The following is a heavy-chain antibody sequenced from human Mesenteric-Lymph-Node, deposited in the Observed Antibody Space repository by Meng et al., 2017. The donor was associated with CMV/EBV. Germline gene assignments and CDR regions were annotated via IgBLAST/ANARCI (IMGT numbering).Heavy chain of an antibody. Sequence: GESLKISCTVSGFTFTDYYMSWIRQAPGKGLEWISYISDSGATVHYVDSVRGRFTISRDNAKNSLYLQMNSLRAEDTAVYYCARDSSYIAAKDYWGQGTLVTVSS. CDR1: GFTFTDYY. J-gene: IGHJ4*02. CDR3: ARDSSYIAAKDY. CDR2: ISDSGATV. D-gene: IGHD6-25*01. V-gene: IGHV3-11*01.